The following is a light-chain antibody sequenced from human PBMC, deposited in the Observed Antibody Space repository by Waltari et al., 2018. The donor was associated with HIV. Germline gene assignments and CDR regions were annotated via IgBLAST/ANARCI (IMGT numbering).Light chain of an antibody. CDR3: TSYTSSNTLVI. J-gene: IGLJ2*01. Sequence: QSALTQPAPVSGSPGQSITISCTGTSSDVGGYNYVSWYQQHPGKAPKLMIYHVSNRPSGVSNRFSGSKSGNTASLTISGLQAEDEADYYCTSYTSSNTLVIFGGGTKLTVL. V-gene: IGLV2-14*03. CDR1: SSDVGGYNY. CDR2: HVS.